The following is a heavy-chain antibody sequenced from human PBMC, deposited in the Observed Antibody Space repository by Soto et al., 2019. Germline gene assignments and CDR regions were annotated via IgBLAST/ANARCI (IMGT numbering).Heavy chain of an antibody. D-gene: IGHD5-12*01. J-gene: IGHJ4*02. CDR1: GFTFSSYA. CDR3: AGGGGYSGYDRHLY. Sequence: QVQLVESGGGVVQPGRSLRLSCAASGFTFSSYAMHWVRQAPGKGLEWVAVISYDGSNKYYADSVKGRFTISRDNSKNTLYLQMNSLRAEVTAVYYCAGGGGYSGYDRHLYWGQGTLVTVSS. CDR2: ISYDGSNK. V-gene: IGHV3-30-3*01.